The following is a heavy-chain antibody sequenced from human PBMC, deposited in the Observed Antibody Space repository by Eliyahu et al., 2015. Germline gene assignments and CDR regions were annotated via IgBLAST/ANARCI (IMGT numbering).Heavy chain of an antibody. CDR3: AKDRRGCSGGSCYSYAFDI. J-gene: IGHJ3*02. D-gene: IGHD2-15*01. Sequence: EVQLLESGGGLVQPGGSLRLSCAASGFTXSSXAMSWVRQAPGKGLEWVSAISGSGGSTYYADSVKGRFTISRDNSKNTLYLQMNSLRAEDTAVYYCAKDRRGCSGGSCYSYAFDIWGQGTMVTVSS. V-gene: IGHV3-23*01. CDR1: GFTXSSXA. CDR2: ISGSGGST.